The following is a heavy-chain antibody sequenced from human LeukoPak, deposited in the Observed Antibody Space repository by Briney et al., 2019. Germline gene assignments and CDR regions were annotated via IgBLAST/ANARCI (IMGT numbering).Heavy chain of an antibody. CDR3: ARDNGGYYGYDF. D-gene: IGHD1-26*01. V-gene: IGHV3-11*01. Sequence: GGSLRLSCAASGFTFSDYYMSWIRQAPGKGLEWVSYISTSGTTIYYADSVRGRFTISWDNAENSLYLQMNSLRGEDTAVYYCARDNGGYYGYDFWGRGTLVTVSS. CDR2: ISTSGTTI. J-gene: IGHJ4*02. CDR1: GFTFSDYY.